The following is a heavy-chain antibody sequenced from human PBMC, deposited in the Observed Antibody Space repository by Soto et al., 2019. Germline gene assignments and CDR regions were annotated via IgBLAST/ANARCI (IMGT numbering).Heavy chain of an antibody. D-gene: IGHD2-15*01. Sequence: SETLSLTCAVSGYSITSGYYWGWIRQPPGKGLEWIGSIYHSGNTYYNPSLKSRVTISVDTSKNQFSLRLSSVTAADTAVYYCAREGGTYCSGGSCYSDYYYYTMDVWGQGTTVT. J-gene: IGHJ6*02. CDR2: IYHSGNT. V-gene: IGHV4-38-2*02. CDR3: AREGGTYCSGGSCYSDYYYYTMDV. CDR1: GYSITSGYY.